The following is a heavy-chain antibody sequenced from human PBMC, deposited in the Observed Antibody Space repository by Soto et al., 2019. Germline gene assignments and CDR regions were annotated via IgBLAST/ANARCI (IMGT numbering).Heavy chain of an antibody. V-gene: IGHV3-13*04. CDR3: ARDYYGDFYYYGMDV. Sequence: PGGSLRLSCAASGFTFSSYDMHWVRQATGKGLEWVSAIGTAGDTYYPGSVKGRFTISRENAKNSLYLQMNSLRAGDTAVYYCARDYYGDFYYYGMDVWGQGTTVTVSS. J-gene: IGHJ6*02. CDR2: IGTAGDT. D-gene: IGHD4-17*01. CDR1: GFTFSSYD.